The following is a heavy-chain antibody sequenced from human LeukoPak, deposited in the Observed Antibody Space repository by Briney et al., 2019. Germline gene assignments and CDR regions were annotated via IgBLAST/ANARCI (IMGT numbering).Heavy chain of an antibody. Sequence: PSETLSLTCAVSGGSFTSYYWSWIRQPPGKGLEWMGYIYSSGSTNYNPSLKSRVTISVDTSRNQFSLKLNSVTAADTAVYFCARHYYDRSAYYSFDYWGQGAPVTVSS. CDR2: IYSSGST. CDR1: GGSFTSYY. D-gene: IGHD3-22*01. V-gene: IGHV4-59*08. J-gene: IGHJ4*02. CDR3: ARHYYDRSAYYSFDY.